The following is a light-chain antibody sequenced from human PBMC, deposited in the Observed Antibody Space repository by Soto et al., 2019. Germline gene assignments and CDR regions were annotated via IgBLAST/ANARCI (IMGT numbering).Light chain of an antibody. J-gene: IGLJ3*02. CDR3: AAWDDSLSGWV. CDR2: RNS. Sequence: QSVLTQPTSASGTPGQRVTISCFGSSSNIVTNHVYWYQHLPGTAPKLLIYRNSLRPSGVPDRFSGSKSGTSASLAISGIRSEDEADYYCAAWDDSLSGWVFGGGTKLTVL. V-gene: IGLV1-47*01. CDR1: SSNIVTNH.